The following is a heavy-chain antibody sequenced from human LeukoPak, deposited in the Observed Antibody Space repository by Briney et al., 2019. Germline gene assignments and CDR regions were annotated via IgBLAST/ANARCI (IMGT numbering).Heavy chain of an antibody. CDR2: ISGSGGST. CDR3: AKDSYCSGGSCYSAVFDY. Sequence: PGGYLRLYCAASGFTFSSYAMSWVRQAPGKGLEGVSAISGSGGSTYYADSVKGRFTISRDNSKNTLYLQMNSLRAEDTAVYYCAKDSYCSGGSCYSAVFDYWGQGTLVTVSS. CDR1: GFTFSSYA. J-gene: IGHJ4*02. V-gene: IGHV3-23*01. D-gene: IGHD2-15*01.